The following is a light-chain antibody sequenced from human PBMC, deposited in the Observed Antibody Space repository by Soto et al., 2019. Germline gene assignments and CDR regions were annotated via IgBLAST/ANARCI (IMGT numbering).Light chain of an antibody. J-gene: IGKJ3*01. Sequence: DIQMTQSPSSLSASIGDRVTLTCRASQNISNYLNWYQQKPGKAPEVLIYAASNLQSGDPSRFSGSGSGTDFTLTVSSLQPEDFATYFCQQIYTIPHTFGPGTKVDVK. V-gene: IGKV1-39*01. CDR3: QQIYTIPHT. CDR1: QNISNY. CDR2: AAS.